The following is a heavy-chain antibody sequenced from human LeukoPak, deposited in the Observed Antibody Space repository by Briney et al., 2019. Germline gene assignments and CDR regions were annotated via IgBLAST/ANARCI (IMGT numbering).Heavy chain of an antibody. V-gene: IGHV4-34*01. CDR3: ARTADYYDSSGYYFDY. CDR1: GGSFSGYY. D-gene: IGHD3-22*01. CDR2: INHSGST. Sequence: SETLSLTCAVYGGSFSGYYWSWIRQPPGKGLEWIGEINHSGSTNYNPSLKSRVTISVDTSKNQFSLKLSSVTAADTAVYYCARTADYYDSSGYYFDYWGQGTLVTVSS. J-gene: IGHJ4*02.